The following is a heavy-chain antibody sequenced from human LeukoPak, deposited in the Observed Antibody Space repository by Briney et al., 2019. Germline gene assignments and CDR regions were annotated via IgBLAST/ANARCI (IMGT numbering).Heavy chain of an antibody. CDR3: ARDSPYLDY. J-gene: IGHJ4*02. CDR2: IWYGGSNK. Sequence: GTSLRLSCAASGFXFSSYGIHWVRQSPGKGLEWVAVIWYGGSNKYYADSVKGRFTISRDNSKNTLHLQMNSLRAEDTAVYYCARDSPYLDYWGQGTLVTVSS. V-gene: IGHV3-33*01. CDR1: GFXFSSYG.